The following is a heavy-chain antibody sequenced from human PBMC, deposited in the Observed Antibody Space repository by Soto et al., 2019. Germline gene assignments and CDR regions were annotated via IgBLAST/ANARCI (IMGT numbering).Heavy chain of an antibody. V-gene: IGHV1-18*01. Sequence: QVHLVQTRAKVKKPGASVKVSCKCSGYTFTSYGITWVRQAPGQGLEWMGWISAHNGNTNYAQKLQGRVTVTRDTSTSTAYMELRSLRSDDTAVYYCARGRYGDYWGQGALVTVSS. CDR1: GYTFTSYG. CDR3: ARGRYGDY. J-gene: IGHJ4*02. D-gene: IGHD1-1*01. CDR2: ISAHNGNT.